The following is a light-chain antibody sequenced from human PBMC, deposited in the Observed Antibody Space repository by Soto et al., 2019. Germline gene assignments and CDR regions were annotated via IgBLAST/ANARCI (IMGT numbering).Light chain of an antibody. CDR1: QSISSTY. CDR2: AAS. J-gene: IGKJ1*01. CDR3: QQYYASSWT. V-gene: IGKV3-20*01. Sequence: EIVLTQSPGTLSLSPGDRATLSCRASQSISSTYLAWYRQKPGQAPRLLIYAASSRATGIPDRFSGSGSGTDFTLTISRLEPEDFAVYYCQQYYASSWTFGQGTRVEIK.